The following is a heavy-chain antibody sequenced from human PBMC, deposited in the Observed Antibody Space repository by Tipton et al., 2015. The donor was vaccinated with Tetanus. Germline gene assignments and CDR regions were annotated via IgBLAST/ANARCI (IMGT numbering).Heavy chain of an antibody. J-gene: IGHJ2*01. Sequence: SLRLSCAGSGFMFSSYGMSWVRQSPGKGLEWVSLMVGSGVATYYADSVRGRFSISRDNSKKTLYLQMNSLRVDDTATYYCVKEERSGWVNWYFDLWGRGTLVTVSS. CDR3: VKEERSGWVNWYFDL. CDR1: GFMFSSYG. CDR2: MVGSGVAT. V-gene: IGHV3-23*01. D-gene: IGHD6-19*01.